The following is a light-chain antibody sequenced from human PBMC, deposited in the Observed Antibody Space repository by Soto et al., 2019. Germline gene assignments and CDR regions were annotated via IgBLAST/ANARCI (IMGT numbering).Light chain of an antibody. V-gene: IGLV1-40*01. CDR1: SSNIGAGYD. Sequence: QAVVTQPPSVSGAPVQRVTISCTGSSSNIGAGYDVHWYQQLPGTAPKLLIYGNSNRPSGVPDRFSGSKSGTSASLAITGLQAEDEADYYCQSYDSSLSGSRVFGGGTKLTVL. CDR3: QSYDSSLSGSRV. CDR2: GNS. J-gene: IGLJ2*01.